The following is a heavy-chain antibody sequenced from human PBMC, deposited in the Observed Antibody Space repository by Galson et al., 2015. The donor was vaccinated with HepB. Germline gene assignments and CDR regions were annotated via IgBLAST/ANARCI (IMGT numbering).Heavy chain of an antibody. J-gene: IGHJ4*02. Sequence: SVTVSCKASGGTFSSYAISWVRQAPGQGLEWMGGIIPIFGTANYAQKFQGRVTITADKSTSTAYMELSSLRSEDTAVYYCARETSSRYFDYWGQGTLVTVSS. D-gene: IGHD6-6*01. CDR2: IIPIFGTA. CDR3: ARETSSRYFDY. V-gene: IGHV1-69*06. CDR1: GGTFSSYA.